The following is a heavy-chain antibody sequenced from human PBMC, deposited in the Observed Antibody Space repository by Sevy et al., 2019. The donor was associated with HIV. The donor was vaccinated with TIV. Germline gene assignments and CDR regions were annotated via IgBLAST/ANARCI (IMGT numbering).Heavy chain of an antibody. D-gene: IGHD2-2*01. J-gene: IGHJ6*02. V-gene: IGHV3-21*04. CDR2: ISSSGVYE. CDR1: GFSFNTYT. CDR3: ARDCSSTSCLWGMDV. Sequence: GGSLRLSCAASGFSFNTYTFYWVRQAPGEGLEWISSISSSGVYEYYADSVRGRFTISRDNAKNSLSLQMNGLRAEDTAVYYCARDCSSTSCLWGMDVWGQGTTVTVSS.